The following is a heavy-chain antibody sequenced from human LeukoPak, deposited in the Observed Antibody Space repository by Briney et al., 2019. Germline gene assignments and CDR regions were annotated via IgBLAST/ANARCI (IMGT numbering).Heavy chain of an antibody. J-gene: IGHJ4*02. CDR1: GGSISSYY. V-gene: IGHV4-59*01. CDR2: IYYSGST. Sequence: SETLSLTCTVSGGSISSYYWSWIRQPPGKGLEWIGYIYYSGSTNYNPPLKSRVNISVDTSKNQFSLKLSSVTAADTAVYYCARARYSSGWIDYWGQGTLVTVSS. CDR3: ARARYSSGWIDY. D-gene: IGHD6-19*01.